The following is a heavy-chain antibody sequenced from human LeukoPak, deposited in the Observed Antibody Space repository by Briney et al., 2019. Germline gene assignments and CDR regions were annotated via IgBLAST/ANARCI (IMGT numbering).Heavy chain of an antibody. Sequence: GGTLRLSCAVSGFTFSSYTMSWVRQAPGKGLEWVSYISGSSSTIYYADSVNGRFTFSRDNAKNFLYMLMTRLRADTTAVYYCARGESLGCWGQGTMVTVSS. V-gene: IGHV3-48*01. CDR1: GFTFSSYT. J-gene: IGHJ3*01. CDR3: ARGESLGC. D-gene: IGHD3-10*01. CDR2: ISGSSSTI.